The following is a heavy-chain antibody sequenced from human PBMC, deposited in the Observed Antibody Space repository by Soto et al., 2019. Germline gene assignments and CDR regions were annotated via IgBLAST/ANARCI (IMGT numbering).Heavy chain of an antibody. V-gene: IGHV3-23*01. CDR2: ISKGGDNT. D-gene: IGHD4-4*01. CDR1: GFSFSTYG. J-gene: IGHJ4*02. CDR3: AKEMGHSKPFDY. Sequence: EVQLLESGGGLVQPGGSLRLSCAASGFSFSTYGMNWVRQAPGKGLEWVAAISKGGDNTYYADSAKGRFTISRDNSKNTLYVQMTSLTAEDTAVYYCAKEMGHSKPFDYWGQGTLVTVSS.